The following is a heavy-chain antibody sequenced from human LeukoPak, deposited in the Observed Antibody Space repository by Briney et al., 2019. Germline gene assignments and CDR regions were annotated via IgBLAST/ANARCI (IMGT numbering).Heavy chain of an antibody. J-gene: IGHJ4*02. CDR3: AKDRERYCSSSTCPLDY. D-gene: IGHD2-2*01. V-gene: IGHV3-23*01. CDR1: GFPLSSNN. CDR2: ISGSGGST. Sequence: PGGSLRLSCAASGFPLSSNNMNWVRQAPGKGLEWVSVISGSGGSTYYADSVKGRFTVSRDNSKNTLYLQMNSLRAEDTAVYYCAKDRERYCSSSTCPLDYWGQGTLVTVSS.